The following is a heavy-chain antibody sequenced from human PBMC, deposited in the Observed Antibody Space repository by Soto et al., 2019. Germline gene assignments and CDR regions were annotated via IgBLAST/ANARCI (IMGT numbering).Heavy chain of an antibody. CDR1: GGSISSGGYS. CDR3: ARGADTAMVRWGNWLDP. D-gene: IGHD5-18*01. CDR2: IYHSGST. Sequence: PSETLSLTCAVSGGSISSGGYSWSWIRQPPGKGLEWIGYIYHSGSTYYNPSLKSRVTILVDRSKNQFSLKLSSVTAADTAVYYCARGADTAMVRWGNWLDPWGQGTLVTVSS. V-gene: IGHV4-30-2*01. J-gene: IGHJ5*02.